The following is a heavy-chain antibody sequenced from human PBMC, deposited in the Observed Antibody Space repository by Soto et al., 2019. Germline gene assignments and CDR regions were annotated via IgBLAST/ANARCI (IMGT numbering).Heavy chain of an antibody. V-gene: IGHV3-30*04. J-gene: IGHJ4*01. CDR1: GFTFSRYA. Sequence: GGSLRLSCAASGFTFSRYAMHWVRQAPGKGLEWVSFISYDGRQKHYVDSVKVRFTISRDVSDNTLYLQMRSLRPEDTAVYYCVKDGYFFRYFFHXWGHATPVTVSX. D-gene: IGHD2-2*03. CDR3: VKDGYFFRYFFHX. CDR2: ISYDGRQK.